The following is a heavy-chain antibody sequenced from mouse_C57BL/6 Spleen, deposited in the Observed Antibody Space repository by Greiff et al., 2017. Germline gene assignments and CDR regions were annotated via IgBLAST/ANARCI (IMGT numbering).Heavy chain of an antibody. Sequence: QVQLQQPGAELVMPGASVKLSCKASGYTFTSYWMHWVKQRPGQGLEWIGEIDPSDSYTNYNQKFKGKSTLTVDKSSSTAYMQLSSLTSEDSAVYYCARRESYDGYRHYYAMDYWGQGTSVTVSS. D-gene: IGHD2-3*01. V-gene: IGHV1-69*01. J-gene: IGHJ4*01. CDR3: ARRESYDGYRHYYAMDY. CDR2: IDPSDSYT. CDR1: GYTFTSYW.